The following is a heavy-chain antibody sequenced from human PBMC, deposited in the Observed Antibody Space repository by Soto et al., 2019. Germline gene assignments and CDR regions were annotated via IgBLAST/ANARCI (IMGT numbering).Heavy chain of an antibody. V-gene: IGHV1-8*01. D-gene: IGHD6-19*01. CDR3: AIISGWFFVGFDI. CDR2: MNPNSGNT. CDR1: GYAFTSYD. J-gene: IGHJ3*02. Sequence: GASVKVSCKASGYAFTSYDINWVRQATGQGLEWMGWMNPNSGNTGYAQNFQGRVTMTRDTSINTAYMELSSLRSDDTAVYFCAIISGWFFVGFDIGGQGTMVTAS.